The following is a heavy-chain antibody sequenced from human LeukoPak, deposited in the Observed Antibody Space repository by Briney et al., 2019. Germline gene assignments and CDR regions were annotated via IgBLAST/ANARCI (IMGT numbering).Heavy chain of an antibody. V-gene: IGHV3-74*01. Sequence: PGGSLRLSCAASGFPFSTYWLHWVRQVPGKGPVWVARLSQDGRKTSYAESVKGRFSISRDSAKNSLYLQMNSLTGEDTAVYYCVRVFRDYVEAFDIWGRGTMVTVSS. D-gene: IGHD3-10*02. CDR3: VRVFRDYVEAFDI. CDR2: LSQDGRKT. CDR1: GFPFSTYW. J-gene: IGHJ3*02.